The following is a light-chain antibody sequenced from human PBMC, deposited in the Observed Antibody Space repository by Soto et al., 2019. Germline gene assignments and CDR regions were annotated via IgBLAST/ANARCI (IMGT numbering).Light chain of an antibody. CDR3: CSYAGSSFYV. V-gene: IGLV2-23*02. Sequence: QSVLTQPASVSGSPGQSITISCTGTSSDVGSYNLVSWYQQHPGKAPKLMIYEVSKRPSGVSNRFSGSKSVNTASLTISGLQAEDEADYYCCSYAGSSFYVFGTGTQLTVL. CDR1: SSDVGSYNL. J-gene: IGLJ1*01. CDR2: EVS.